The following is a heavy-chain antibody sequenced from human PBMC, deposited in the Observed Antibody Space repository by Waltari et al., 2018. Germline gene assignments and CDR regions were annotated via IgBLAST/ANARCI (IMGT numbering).Heavy chain of an antibody. CDR2: IKNDGSGI. V-gene: IGHV3-74*03. Sequence: EVQLVESGGGLVQPGGSLRLSCAASGFTFSDYWMYWVRQVPGEGLVGVSRIKNDGSGIKDADSGRGRFTMSRDNAKNTLDLQMNSLRAEDTAVYYCASIRPGFWGQGTKVTVSS. CDR1: GFTFSDYW. J-gene: IGHJ3*01. D-gene: IGHD3-16*01. CDR3: ASIRPGF.